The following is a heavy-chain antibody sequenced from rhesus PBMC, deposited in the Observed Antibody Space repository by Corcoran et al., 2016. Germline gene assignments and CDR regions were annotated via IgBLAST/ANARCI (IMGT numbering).Heavy chain of an antibody. D-gene: IGHD5-42*01. CDR3: AKSGARGYSGYGDFDY. Sequence: QLQLQESGPGLVKPSETLSLTCAVSGGSISSNYWSWIRQPPGKGLEWIGRISGSGGITDYNPTLKSRVTISTDTSRNQFSLKLGSVTTADTAVYYCAKSGARGYSGYGDFDYWGQGVLVTVSS. CDR1: GGSISSNY. CDR2: ISGSGGIT. V-gene: IGHV4-173*01. J-gene: IGHJ4*01.